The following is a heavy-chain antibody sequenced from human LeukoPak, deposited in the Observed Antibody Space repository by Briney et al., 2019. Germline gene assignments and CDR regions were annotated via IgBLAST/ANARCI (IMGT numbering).Heavy chain of an antibody. Sequence: GESLKISCAASGFTFSSYAMSWVRQAPGKGLEWVSAISASGGTTYYADSVKGRITISRDNSKNTLYLQMNSLRAEDTAVYYCAKIGSMVQGIITDWGQGTLVTVSS. D-gene: IGHD3-10*01. V-gene: IGHV3-23*01. J-gene: IGHJ4*02. CDR1: GFTFSSYA. CDR3: AKIGSMVQGIITD. CDR2: ISASGGTT.